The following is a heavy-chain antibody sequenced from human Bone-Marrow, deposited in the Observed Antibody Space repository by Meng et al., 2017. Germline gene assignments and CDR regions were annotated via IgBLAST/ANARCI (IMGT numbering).Heavy chain of an antibody. Sequence: GQLVETGGGLIQACGSLGSAVAASGFTVSSKYMSWVRQSPGKGLEWVSVMYSGGDTHYTDSVKGRFTISKDNSKNTLYLQMNNLRAEDTAVYYCATGETRYWFDPWGQGTLVTVSS. J-gene: IGHJ5*02. CDR1: GFTVSSKY. V-gene: IGHV3-53*02. CDR3: ATGETRYWFDP. D-gene: IGHD1-26*01. CDR2: MYSGGDT.